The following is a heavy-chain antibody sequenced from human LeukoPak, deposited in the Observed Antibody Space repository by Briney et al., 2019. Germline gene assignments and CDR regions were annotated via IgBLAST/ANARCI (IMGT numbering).Heavy chain of an antibody. V-gene: IGHV3-23*01. D-gene: IGHD3-22*01. CDR3: AKDYYYDSNHFDY. Sequence: QSGGSLRLSCAASGFTFSSYGMSWVRQGPGKGLEWVSAISDRGGSTYYADSVKGRFTISRDNSKNTLYLQMNSLRAEDTAVYYCAKDYYYDSNHFDYWGQGTLVTVSS. CDR2: ISDRGGST. CDR1: GFTFSSYG. J-gene: IGHJ4*02.